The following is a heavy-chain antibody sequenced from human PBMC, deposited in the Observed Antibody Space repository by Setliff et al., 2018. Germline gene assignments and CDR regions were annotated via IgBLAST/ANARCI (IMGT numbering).Heavy chain of an antibody. J-gene: IGHJ5*02. V-gene: IGHV4-61*02. Sequence: SVTLSRSYTVSGDYISRGTYHWSWIRQPAGKELESIGSINTSGTTCYNPTLRSRATLSVEESMNRLALNMNSVTAADTAVYYCAGGLPGDYDFNCFDTWGQGALVTVSS. CDR1: GDYISRGTYH. CDR3: AGGLPGDYDFNCFDT. D-gene: IGHD3-3*01. CDR2: INTSGTT.